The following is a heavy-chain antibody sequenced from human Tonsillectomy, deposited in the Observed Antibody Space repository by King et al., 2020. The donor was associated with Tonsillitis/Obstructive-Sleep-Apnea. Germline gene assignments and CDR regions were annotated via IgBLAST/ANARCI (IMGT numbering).Heavy chain of an antibody. J-gene: IGHJ6*03. V-gene: IGHV3-30*10. CDR3: ARDSGDCSSSSCYASAWDYYYMDV. D-gene: IGHD2-2*01. Sequence: VQLVESGGGVVQPGRSLRLSCAASGFTFSSYAMHWVRQAPGKGLEWVAVISYDGSNKFYTDSVKGRFTISRDNSKNTLYLQMNSLRADDTAVYYLARDSGDCSSSSCYASAWDYYYMDVWGKGTTVTVSS. CDR1: GFTFSSYA. CDR2: ISYDGSNK.